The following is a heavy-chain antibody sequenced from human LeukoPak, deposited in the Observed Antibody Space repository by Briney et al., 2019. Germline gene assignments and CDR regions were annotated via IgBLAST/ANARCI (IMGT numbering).Heavy chain of an antibody. CDR2: MNPNSGST. CDR1: EYTFTTYD. D-gene: IGHD5-12*01. CDR3: ARGRSTGYPYYFEY. V-gene: IGHV1-8*03. J-gene: IGHJ4*02. Sequence: GASVTVSYTASEYTFTTYDINWVRQAPGQGLGWMGWMNPNSGSTGYAQKFQGRVTITRNTSISTAYMELSGLRSEDTAVYYCARGRSTGYPYYFEYWGQGALVTVSS.